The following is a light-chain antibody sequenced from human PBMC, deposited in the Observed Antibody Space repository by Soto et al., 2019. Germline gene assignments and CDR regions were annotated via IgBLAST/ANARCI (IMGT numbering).Light chain of an antibody. CDR2: DVT. CDR1: SSDVGGYDY. CDR3: CSYGGSFPYV. V-gene: IGLV2-11*01. Sequence: QSALTQPPSVSGSPGQSVTISCTGTSSDVGGYDYVSRYQQHPGKAPKLLIYDVTKRPSGVPDRFSGSKSGNTASLTISGLQAEDEADFFCCSYGGSFPYVFGTGTKVTVL. J-gene: IGLJ1*01.